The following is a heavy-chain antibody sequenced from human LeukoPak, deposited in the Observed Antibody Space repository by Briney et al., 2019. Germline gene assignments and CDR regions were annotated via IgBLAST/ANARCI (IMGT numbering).Heavy chain of an antibody. CDR1: GFTFSSYW. CDR3: ARDQDGYGNWFDP. J-gene: IGHJ5*02. D-gene: IGHD5-24*01. Sequence: GGSLRLSCAASGFTFSSYWMHWVRQAPGKGLAWVSRINSDGSSTSYADSVKGRFTISRDNAKNTLYLQMNSLRAEDTAVYYCARDQDGYGNWFDPWCQGTLVTVSS. CDR2: INSDGSST. V-gene: IGHV3-74*01.